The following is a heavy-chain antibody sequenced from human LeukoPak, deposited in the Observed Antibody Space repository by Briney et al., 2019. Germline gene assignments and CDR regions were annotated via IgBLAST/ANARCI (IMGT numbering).Heavy chain of an antibody. CDR3: ARGVAVAGTGSGGTYYFDY. D-gene: IGHD6-19*01. CDR1: GGSISSGGYS. J-gene: IGHJ4*02. Sequence: SETLSLTCAVSGGSISSGGYSWSWIRQPPGKGLEWIGYIYHSGSTYYNPSLKSRVTISVDRSKNQFSLKLSSVTAADTAVYYCARGVAVAGTGSGGTYYFDYWGQGTLVTVSS. CDR2: IYHSGST. V-gene: IGHV4-30-2*01.